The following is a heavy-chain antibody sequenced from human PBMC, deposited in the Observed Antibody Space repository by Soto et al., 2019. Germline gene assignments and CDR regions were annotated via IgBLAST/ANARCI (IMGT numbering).Heavy chain of an antibody. CDR2: IRSKAYGGTT. D-gene: IGHD4-17*01. CDR1: GFTFGDYA. V-gene: IGHV3-49*03. J-gene: IGHJ4*02. CDR3: TREGMTTVTSDY. Sequence: GGSLRLACTASGFTFGDYAMSWFRQAPGKGLEWVGFIRSKAYGGTTEYAASVKGRFTISRDDSKSIAYLQMNSLKTEDTAVYDCTREGMTTVTSDYWGQRTLVTGSS.